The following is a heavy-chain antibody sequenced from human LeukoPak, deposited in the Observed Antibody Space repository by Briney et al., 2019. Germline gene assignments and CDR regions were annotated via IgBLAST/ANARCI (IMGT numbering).Heavy chain of an antibody. J-gene: IGHJ4*02. Sequence: GRSLRLSCAASGFTFSSYGMHWVRQAPGKGLEWVAVIWYDGSNKYYADSVKGRFTISRDNSKNTLYLQMNSLRAEDTAVYYCASSAAAGYFDYWGQGTLVTVSS. D-gene: IGHD6-13*01. CDR1: GFTFSSYG. CDR3: ASSAAAGYFDY. V-gene: IGHV3-33*01. CDR2: IWYDGSNK.